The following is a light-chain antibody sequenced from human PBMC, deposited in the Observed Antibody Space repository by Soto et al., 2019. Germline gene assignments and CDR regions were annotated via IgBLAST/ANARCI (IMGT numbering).Light chain of an antibody. J-gene: IGKJ1*01. CDR3: QQYGSSPPWT. CDR2: GAS. CDR1: QSVSSSY. Sequence: DIVLTQSPGTLSLSPGERATLSCRASQSVSSSYLAWYQQKPGQAPRLLIYGASIRATGIPDRFSGSGSGTDFTLTINRLEPEDFAVYYCQQYGSSPPWTFGQGTKVEIK. V-gene: IGKV3-20*01.